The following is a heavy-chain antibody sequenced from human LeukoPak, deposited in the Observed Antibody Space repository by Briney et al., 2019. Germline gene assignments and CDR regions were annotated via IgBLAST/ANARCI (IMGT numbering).Heavy chain of an antibody. J-gene: IGHJ4*02. CDR2: IYTDGST. V-gene: IGHV4-4*09. D-gene: IGHD5-12*01. CDR1: GGSISSDY. Sequence: SETLSLTCTVSGGSISSDYWSWIRQPPGRGLEWIGYIYTDGSTNYNPSLKSRVTISVDTSKNQFSLKLSSVTAADTAVYYCATSGYSGYDFVDYWGQGTLVTVSS. CDR3: ATSGYSGYDFVDY.